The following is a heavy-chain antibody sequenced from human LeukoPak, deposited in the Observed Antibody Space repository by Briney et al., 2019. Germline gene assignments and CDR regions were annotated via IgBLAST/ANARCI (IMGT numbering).Heavy chain of an antibody. CDR1: GFTFSSYW. CDR2: IKQDGSEK. CDR3: ARAPEQLVGDFDY. V-gene: IGHV3-7*03. J-gene: IGHJ4*02. D-gene: IGHD6-6*01. Sequence: GGSLRLSCAASGFTFSSYWMSWVREAPGKGLEWVANIKQDGSEKYYVDSVKGRFTISRDNAKNSLYLQMNSLRAEDTAVYYCARAPEQLVGDFDYWGQGTLVTVSS.